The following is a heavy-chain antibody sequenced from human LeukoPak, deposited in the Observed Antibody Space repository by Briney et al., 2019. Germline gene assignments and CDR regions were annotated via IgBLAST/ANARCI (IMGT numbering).Heavy chain of an antibody. Sequence: PGGSLRLSCAASGFTFSSYGMHWVRQAPGKGLEWVAVISYDGSNKYCADSVKGRFTISRDNSKNTLYLQMNSLRAEDTAVYYCAKVTVGALPPDAFDIWGQGTMVTVSS. V-gene: IGHV3-30*18. CDR3: AKVTVGALPPDAFDI. CDR2: ISYDGSNK. CDR1: GFTFSSYG. D-gene: IGHD1-26*01. J-gene: IGHJ3*02.